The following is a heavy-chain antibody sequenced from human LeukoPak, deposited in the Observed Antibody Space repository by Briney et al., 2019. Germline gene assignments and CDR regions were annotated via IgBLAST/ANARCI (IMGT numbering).Heavy chain of an antibody. V-gene: IGHV3-74*01. CDR1: GFTFGSYW. CDR3: ARGNYGRFDP. Sequence: PGGSLRLSCAASGFTFGSYWMHWVRQAPGEGLVWVSRVDNDGSSTNYADSAKGRFTISRDNAKNTLYLQMSSLRAEDTAMYYCARGNYGRFDPWGQGTLVTVPS. J-gene: IGHJ5*02. D-gene: IGHD1-7*01. CDR2: VDNDGSST.